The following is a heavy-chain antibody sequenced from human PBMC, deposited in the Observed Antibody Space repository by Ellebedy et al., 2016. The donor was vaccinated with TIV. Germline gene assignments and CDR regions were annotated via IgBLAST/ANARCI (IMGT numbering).Heavy chain of an antibody. CDR1: GGSISSYY. CDR3: ARGNETLYYFDY. Sequence: MPSETLSLTCTVSGGSISSYYWSWIRQPPGKGLEWIGYIYYSGSTNYNPSLKSRVTISVDTSKNQFSLKLSSVTAADTAVYYCARGNETLYYFDYWGQGTLVTVSS. J-gene: IGHJ4*02. CDR2: IYYSGST. V-gene: IGHV4-59*12. D-gene: IGHD1-1*01.